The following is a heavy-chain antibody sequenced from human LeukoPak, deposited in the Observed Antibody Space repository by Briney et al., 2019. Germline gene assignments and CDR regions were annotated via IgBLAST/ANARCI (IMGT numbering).Heavy chain of an antibody. CDR1: GGSISSHY. D-gene: IGHD5-18*01. CDR3: ASGSYSYGYPYFDY. CDR2: IYYSGST. V-gene: IGHV4-59*11. Sequence: SETLSLTCTVSGGSISSHYWSWIRQPPGKGLEWIGYIYYSGSTNYNPSLKSRVTISVDTSKNQFSLKLSSVTAADTAVYYCASGSYSYGYPYFDYWGQGTLVTVSS. J-gene: IGHJ4*02.